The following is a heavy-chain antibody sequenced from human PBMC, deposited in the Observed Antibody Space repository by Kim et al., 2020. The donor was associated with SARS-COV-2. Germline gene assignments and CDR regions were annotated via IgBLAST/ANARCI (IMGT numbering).Heavy chain of an antibody. CDR3: ARDVYFDL. V-gene: IGHV1-18*01. Sequence: NGNTNYAQRLQGTVPMTTDTSASTAYMELSSLSSDDTAIYYCARDVYFDLWGRGTLVTVSS. CDR2: NGNT. J-gene: IGHJ2*01.